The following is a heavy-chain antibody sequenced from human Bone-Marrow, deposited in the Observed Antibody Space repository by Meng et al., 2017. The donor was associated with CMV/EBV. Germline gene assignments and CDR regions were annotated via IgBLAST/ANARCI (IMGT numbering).Heavy chain of an antibody. CDR2: VNPSGGAT. D-gene: IGHD6-6*01. V-gene: IGHV1-46*01. J-gene: IGHJ4*02. CDR3: ARERFSSSVGFDY. CDR1: GYTFTSYY. Sequence: ASVKVSCKASGYTFTSYYIHWVRQAPGQGLEWMGRVNPSGGATSYSQKFQGRVTMTRDTATSTVHMELSSLRSEDTAVYYCARERFSSSVGFDYWGQGKLVTVSS.